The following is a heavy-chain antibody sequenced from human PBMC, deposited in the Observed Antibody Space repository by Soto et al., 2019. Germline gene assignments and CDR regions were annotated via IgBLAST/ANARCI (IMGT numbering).Heavy chain of an antibody. D-gene: IGHD3-16*01. V-gene: IGHV1-46*01. Sequence: ASVKVSCKASGYTFTPHHMHWVRQAPGQGPEWMGIFNPSDGSTNYAQKFQGRVTMTRDTSTSTVYMELSSLRSEDTAVYYCARLTGVFRLVLDYWGQGTQVTVSS. CDR3: ARLTGVFRLVLDY. CDR1: GYTFTPHH. CDR2: FNPSDGST. J-gene: IGHJ4*02.